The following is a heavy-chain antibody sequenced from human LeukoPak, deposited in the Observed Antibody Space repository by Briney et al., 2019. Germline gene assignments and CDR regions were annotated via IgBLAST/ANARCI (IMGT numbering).Heavy chain of an antibody. CDR2: ISSSGSTI. CDR1: GFTFSSYE. D-gene: IGHD3-16*02. J-gene: IGHJ4*02. V-gene: IGHV3-48*03. Sequence: GGSLRLSCAASGFTFSSYEVNWVRQAPGKGLEWVSYISSSGSTIYYADSVKGRFTISRDNAKNSLYLQMNSLRAEDTAVYYCAGAHYDYVWGSYRYRGDFYDYWGQGTLVTVSS. CDR3: AGAHYDYVWGSYRYRGDFYDY.